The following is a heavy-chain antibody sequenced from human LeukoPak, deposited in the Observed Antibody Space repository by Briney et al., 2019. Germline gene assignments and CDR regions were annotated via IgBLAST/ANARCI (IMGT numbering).Heavy chain of an antibody. CDR2: ISAYNGNT. D-gene: IGHD3-10*01. CDR1: GYTFTSYG. Sequence: ASVKVSCKASGYTFTSYGISWVRQAPGQGLEWMGWISAYNGNTNHAQKLQGRVTMTTDTSTSTAYMELRSLRSDDTAVYYCARGERKLGSMVRGVISAFDIWGQGTMVTVSS. V-gene: IGHV1-18*01. J-gene: IGHJ3*02. CDR3: ARGERKLGSMVRGVISAFDI.